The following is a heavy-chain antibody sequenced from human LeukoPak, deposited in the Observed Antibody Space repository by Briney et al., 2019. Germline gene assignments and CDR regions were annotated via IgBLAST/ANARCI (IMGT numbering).Heavy chain of an antibody. D-gene: IGHD3-22*01. CDR2: ISGSGGST. CDR3: AKEVGEYYYDSSGFDY. Sequence: GGPLRLSCAASGFTFSSYAMSWVRQAPGKGLEWVSAISGSGGSTYYADSVKGRFTISRDNSKNTLYLQMNSLRAEDTAVYYCAKEVGEYYYDSSGFDYWGQGTLVTVSS. V-gene: IGHV3-23*01. J-gene: IGHJ4*02. CDR1: GFTFSSYA.